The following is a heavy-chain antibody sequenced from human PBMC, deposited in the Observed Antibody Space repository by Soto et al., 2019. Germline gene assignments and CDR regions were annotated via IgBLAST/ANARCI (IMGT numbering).Heavy chain of an antibody. Sequence: SQTLSLTCVISGDSVSISSVAWNWVRQSPSRGLEWLGRTYYRSRWYSDFAVSVRGRIVINADTSKNQFSLQLNSVTPEDTAVYFCARSEEDSDYYYYGLDVWGQGTTVTVSS. D-gene: IGHD2-15*01. CDR2: TYYRSRWYS. J-gene: IGHJ6*02. CDR1: GDSVSISSVA. CDR3: ARSEEDSDYYYYGLDV. V-gene: IGHV6-1*01.